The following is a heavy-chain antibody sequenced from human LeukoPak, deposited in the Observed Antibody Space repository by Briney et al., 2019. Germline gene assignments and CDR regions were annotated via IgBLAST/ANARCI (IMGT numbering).Heavy chain of an antibody. V-gene: IGHV4-59*01. J-gene: IGHJ5*02. CDR3: ARWRGWFDP. CDR2: IYYSGST. D-gene: IGHD3-3*01. CDR1: GGSISSYY. Sequence: SETLSLTCAVSGGSISSYYWSWIRQPPGKGLEWIGYIYYSGSTNYNPSLKSRVTISVDTSKNQFSLKLSSVTAADTAVYYCARWRGWFDPWGQGTLVTVSS.